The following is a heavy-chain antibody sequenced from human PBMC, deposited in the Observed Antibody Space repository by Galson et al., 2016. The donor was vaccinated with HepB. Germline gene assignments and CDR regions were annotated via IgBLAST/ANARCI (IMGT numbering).Heavy chain of an antibody. CDR3: ARIGPAGALLSFDY. Sequence: PALVKPTQTLTLTCTFSGFSLTTPGMCVSWIRQPPGKALEWLARIDWDDDKYYSTSLRTRLAISRDTSKNQVVLKMTNMDPVDTGTYFCARIGPAGALLSFDYWGQGTLVTVSS. V-gene: IGHV2-70*11. D-gene: IGHD2-15*01. CDR1: GFSLTTPGMC. CDR2: IDWDDDK. J-gene: IGHJ4*02.